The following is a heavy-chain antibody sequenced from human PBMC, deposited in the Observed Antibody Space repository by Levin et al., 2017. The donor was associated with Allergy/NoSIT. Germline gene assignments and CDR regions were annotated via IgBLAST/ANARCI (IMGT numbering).Heavy chain of an antibody. V-gene: IGHV1-69*01. J-gene: IGHJ4*02. CDR3: ARAPANGRSLNFDY. Sequence: KISCKASGGTFSSYAISWVRQAPGQGLEWMGGIIPIFGTANYAQKFQGRVTITADESTSTAYMELSSLRSEDTAVYYCARAPANGRSLNFDYWGQGTLVTVSS. D-gene: IGHD1-1*01. CDR2: IIPIFGTA. CDR1: GGTFSSYA.